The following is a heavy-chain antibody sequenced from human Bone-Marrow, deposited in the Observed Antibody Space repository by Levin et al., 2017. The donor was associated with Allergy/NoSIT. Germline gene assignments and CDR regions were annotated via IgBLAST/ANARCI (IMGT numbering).Heavy chain of an antibody. CDR1: GFTFSSYW. CDR3: ARDPLRRFDY. V-gene: IGHV3-7*03. J-gene: IGHJ4*02. Sequence: GGSLRLSCAASGFTFSSYWMAWVRQAPGKGLEWVASMDQDGSAKYYVDSVKGRFTISRDNAKNSLYLQINSLRAEDTAVYYCARDPLRRFDYWGQGTLVTVSS. CDR2: MDQDGSAK.